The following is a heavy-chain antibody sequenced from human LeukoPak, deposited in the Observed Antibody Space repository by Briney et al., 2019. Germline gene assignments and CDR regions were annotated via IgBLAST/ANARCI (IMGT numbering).Heavy chain of an antibody. D-gene: IGHD3-10*01. Sequence: SVKVSCKASGGTFSSYAISWVRQAPGQGLEWMGRIIPILGIANYAQKFQGRVTITADKSTSTAYMELSSLRSEDTAVYYCARDERITMVRGGYYYYGMDVWGQGTTVTVSS. CDR2: IIPILGIA. J-gene: IGHJ6*02. CDR3: ARDERITMVRGGYYYYGMDV. CDR1: GGTFSSYA. V-gene: IGHV1-69*04.